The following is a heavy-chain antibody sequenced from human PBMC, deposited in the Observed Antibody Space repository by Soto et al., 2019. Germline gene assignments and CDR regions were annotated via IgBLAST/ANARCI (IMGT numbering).Heavy chain of an antibody. CDR2: ISSSGSTI. D-gene: IGHD3-22*01. CDR3: ASGIPDYYYDSSGPFDY. V-gene: IGHV3-48*03. J-gene: IGHJ4*02. CDR1: GFTFSSYE. Sequence: PGGSLKLSCAASGFTFSSYEMNWVRQAPGKGLEWVSYISSSGSTIYYADSVKGRFTISRDNAKNSLYLQMNSLRAEDTAVYYCASGIPDYYYDSSGPFDYWGQGTLVTVSS.